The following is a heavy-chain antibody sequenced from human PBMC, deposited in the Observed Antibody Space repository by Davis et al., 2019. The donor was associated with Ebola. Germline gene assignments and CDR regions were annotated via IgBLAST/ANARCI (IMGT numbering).Heavy chain of an antibody. CDR1: GDSVSGGSGA. CDR3: VRGWGRTGMGV. D-gene: IGHD3-16*01. Sequence: HSQTLSLTCAISGDSVSGGSGAWNWLRQSPLRGLEWPGRTYYSSKWHNDYGESVKSRITINPDTSKNQLSLQLNSVTPEDTAVYYCVRGWGRTGMGVWGQGTTVIVSS. J-gene: IGHJ6*02. CDR2: TYYSSKWHN. V-gene: IGHV6-1*01.